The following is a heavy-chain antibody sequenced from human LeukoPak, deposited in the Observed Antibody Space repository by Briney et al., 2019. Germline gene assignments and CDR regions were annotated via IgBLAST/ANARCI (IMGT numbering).Heavy chain of an antibody. V-gene: IGHV4-39*07. Sequence: SETLSLTCTVSGGSISSYYWGWIRQPPGKGLEWIGSIYYSGSTYYNPSLKSRVTISVDTSKNQFSLKLSSVTAADTAVYYCARDQRYYDFWSGYFDYWGQGTLVTVSS. CDR2: IYYSGST. CDR3: ARDQRYYDFWSGYFDY. D-gene: IGHD3-3*01. CDR1: GGSISSYY. J-gene: IGHJ4*02.